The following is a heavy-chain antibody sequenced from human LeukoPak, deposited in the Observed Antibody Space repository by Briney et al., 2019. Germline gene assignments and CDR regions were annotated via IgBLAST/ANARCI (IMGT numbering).Heavy chain of an antibody. CDR3: ARDETAAFDI. Sequence: SETLSLTYTVSGGSISSYYWSWIRQPPGKGLEWIGYIYYSGSTNYNPSLKSRVTISVDTSKNQFSLKLSSVTAADTAVYYCARDETAAFDIWGQGTMVTVSS. J-gene: IGHJ3*02. CDR2: IYYSGST. V-gene: IGHV4-59*01. CDR1: GGSISSYY.